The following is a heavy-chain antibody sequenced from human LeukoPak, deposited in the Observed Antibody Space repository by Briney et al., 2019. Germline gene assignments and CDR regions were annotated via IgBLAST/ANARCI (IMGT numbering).Heavy chain of an antibody. CDR2: IRYDGSNK. Sequence: PGGSLSLSCAASAFTFSSYGMHCVRHAPGKGLVGVAFIRYDGSNKYYADSVKGRFTISRDNSKNTLYLQMNSLRAEDTAVYYCAKPLLSSGSMPSYWGQGTLVTVSS. V-gene: IGHV3-30*02. CDR1: AFTFSSYG. CDR3: AKPLLSSGSMPSY. J-gene: IGHJ4*02. D-gene: IGHD3-10*01.